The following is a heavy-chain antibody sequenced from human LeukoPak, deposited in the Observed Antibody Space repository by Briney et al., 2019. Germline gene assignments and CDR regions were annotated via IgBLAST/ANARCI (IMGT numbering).Heavy chain of an antibody. CDR1: GFTFDDYG. Sequence: GGSLRLSCAASGFTFDDYGMSWVRQAPGKGLEWVSGINWNGGSTGYADSVKGRFTISRDNAKNSLYLQMNSLRAEDTALYHCARRVAGRSGSYYDYWGQGTLVTVSS. V-gene: IGHV3-20*01. CDR3: ARRVAGRSGSYYDY. D-gene: IGHD1-26*01. CDR2: INWNGGST. J-gene: IGHJ4*02.